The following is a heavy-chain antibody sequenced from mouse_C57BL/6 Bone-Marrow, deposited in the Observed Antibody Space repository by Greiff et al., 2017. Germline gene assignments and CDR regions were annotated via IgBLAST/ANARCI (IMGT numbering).Heavy chain of an antibody. D-gene: IGHD2-1*01. Sequence: EVKLVESGGGLVKPGGSLKLSCAASGFTFSSYAMSWVRQTPEKRLEWVATISDGGSYTYYPENVKGRFTISRDNAKNNLYLQMSHLKSEDTAMYYCARDRDGNYAMDYWGQGTSVTVSS. V-gene: IGHV5-4*01. CDR3: ARDRDGNYAMDY. CDR2: ISDGGSYT. CDR1: GFTFSSYA. J-gene: IGHJ4*01.